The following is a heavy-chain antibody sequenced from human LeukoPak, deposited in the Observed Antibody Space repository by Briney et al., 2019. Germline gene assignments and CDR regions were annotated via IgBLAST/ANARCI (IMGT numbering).Heavy chain of an antibody. J-gene: IGHJ4*02. CDR3: AAVLSGSYSLSEY. CDR2: IVVGSGNT. CDR1: GFTFTSSA. V-gene: IGHV1-58*02. Sequence: SVKVSCKASGFTFTSSAMQWVRQARGQRLEWIGWIVVGSGNTNYAQKFQERVTITRDMSTSTAYMELSSLRSEDTAVYYCAAVLSGSYSLSEYWGQGTLVTVSS. D-gene: IGHD1-26*01.